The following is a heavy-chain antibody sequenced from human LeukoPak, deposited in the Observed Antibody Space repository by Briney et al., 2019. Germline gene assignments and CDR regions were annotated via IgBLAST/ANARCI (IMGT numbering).Heavy chain of an antibody. CDR3: ARESITIFGVVTSVDY. D-gene: IGHD3-3*01. J-gene: IGHJ4*02. CDR2: IYYSGST. CDR1: GGSISSSSYY. Sequence: SETLSLTCTVSGGSISSSSYYWGWIRQPPGKGLEWIGSIYYSGSTYYNPSLKSRVTISVDTSKNQFSLKLSSVTAADTAVYYCARESITIFGVVTSVDYWGQGTLVTVSS. V-gene: IGHV4-39*07.